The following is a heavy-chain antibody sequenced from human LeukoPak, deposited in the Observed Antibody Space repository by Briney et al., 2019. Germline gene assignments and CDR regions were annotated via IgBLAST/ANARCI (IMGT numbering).Heavy chain of an antibody. D-gene: IGHD5-18*01. CDR3: ARGPQLSGY. J-gene: IGHJ4*02. CDR2: INSDGSAT. Sequence: GESLRLSCAASGFTFSNYWMHWVRQAPGKGLVWVSRINSDGSATTYADSVEGRFTISRDYAKNTLYLQMNSLRVEDTGVYYCARGPQLSGYWGQGTLVTVSS. CDR1: GFTFSNYW. V-gene: IGHV3-74*01.